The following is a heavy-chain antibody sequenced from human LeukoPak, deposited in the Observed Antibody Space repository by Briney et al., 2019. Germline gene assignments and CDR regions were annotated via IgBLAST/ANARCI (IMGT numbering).Heavy chain of an antibody. Sequence: GGSLRLSCAASGFTFSDYYMSWIRQAPGKGLEWVSYISSSGSTIYYADSVKGRFTISRDNAKNSLYLQMNSLRAEDTAVHYCARREYSSSWYYFDYWGQGTLVTVSS. CDR3: ARREYSSSWYYFDY. CDR2: ISSSGSTI. V-gene: IGHV3-11*01. CDR1: GFTFSDYY. J-gene: IGHJ4*02. D-gene: IGHD6-13*01.